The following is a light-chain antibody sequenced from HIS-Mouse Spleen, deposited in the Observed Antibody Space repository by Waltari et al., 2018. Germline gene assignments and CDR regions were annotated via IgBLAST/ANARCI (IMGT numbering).Light chain of an antibody. CDR2: EVS. J-gene: IGLJ3*02. Sequence: QSALTQPASVSGSPGHSSTISCTGTSRDVGSINLFLWYQQHPGKAPTLMIYEVSNRPSGVSNRFSGSKSGNTASLTISGLQAEDEADYYCSSYTSSSTWVFGGGTKLTVL. CDR1: SRDVGSINL. V-gene: IGLV2-14*02. CDR3: SSYTSSSTWV.